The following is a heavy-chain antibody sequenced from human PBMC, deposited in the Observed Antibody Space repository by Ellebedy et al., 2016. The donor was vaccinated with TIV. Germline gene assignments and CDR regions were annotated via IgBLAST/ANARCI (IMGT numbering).Heavy chain of an antibody. Sequence: PGGSLRLSCAASGFSFGSSWMSWVRQAPGKGLEWVANIKPDESEKYYVDSVKGRFTIPRDNAKNSLFLHMSSLRAEDAAVYYCVRDLEWGWGSEDYWGQGTLVTVSS. CDR1: GFSFGSSW. CDR2: IKPDESEK. D-gene: IGHD3-16*01. CDR3: VRDLEWGWGSEDY. J-gene: IGHJ4*02. V-gene: IGHV3-7*01.